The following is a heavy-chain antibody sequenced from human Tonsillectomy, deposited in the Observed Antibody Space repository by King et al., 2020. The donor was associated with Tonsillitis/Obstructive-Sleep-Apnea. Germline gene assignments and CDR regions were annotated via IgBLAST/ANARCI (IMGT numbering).Heavy chain of an antibody. J-gene: IGHJ4*02. CDR1: GFSLSNARMG. CDR2: IFSNDEK. D-gene: IGHD3-9*01. Sequence: VTLKESGPVLVKPTETLTLTCTVSGFSLSNARMGVSWIRQPPGKALEWLARIFSNDEKSYSTSLKSRLTISKDTSKSQVVLTMTNMDPVDTATYYCARSLYDILTGYYSDYWGQGTLVTVSS. V-gene: IGHV2-26*01. CDR3: ARSLYDILTGYYSDY.